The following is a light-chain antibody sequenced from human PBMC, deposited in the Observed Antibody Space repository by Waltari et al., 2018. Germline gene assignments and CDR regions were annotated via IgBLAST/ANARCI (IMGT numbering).Light chain of an antibody. CDR2: AAS. Sequence: DIQLTQSPSFLSASIGDSVTITCWASQGISSYLAWYQLKPGKAPKLLIYAASTLQSGVPSRFSGSGSGTEFTLTIHRLQPQDFATYYCQQRNSTPSTFGPGTKVDIK. V-gene: IGKV1-9*01. J-gene: IGKJ3*01. CDR1: QGISSY. CDR3: QQRNSTPST.